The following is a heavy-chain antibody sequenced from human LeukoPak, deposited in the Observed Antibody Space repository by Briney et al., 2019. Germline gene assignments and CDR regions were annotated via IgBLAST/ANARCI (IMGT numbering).Heavy chain of an antibody. Sequence: GGSLRLSCAASGFTFSSYTMNWVRQTPGKGLEWVSSISTSSSYIYYADSVKGRFTISRDNAKNSLYLQINSLRVEDTAVYYCAKDWAAGSPFDSWGQGTLVTVSS. J-gene: IGHJ4*02. CDR1: GFTFSSYT. CDR2: ISTSSSYI. CDR3: AKDWAAGSPFDS. D-gene: IGHD6-13*01. V-gene: IGHV3-21*01.